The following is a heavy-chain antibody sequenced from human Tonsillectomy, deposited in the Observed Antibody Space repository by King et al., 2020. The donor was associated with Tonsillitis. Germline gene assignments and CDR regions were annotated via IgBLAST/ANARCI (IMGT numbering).Heavy chain of an antibody. V-gene: IGHV3-30-3*01. CDR2: ISYDGSDK. J-gene: IGHJ4*02. CDR1: GFTFSSYA. Sequence: VQLVESRGGVVQPGRSLRLSCAASGFTFSSYAMHWVCQAPGKGLEWVAVISYDGSDKYYADSVKGRFTISRDNSKNTLYLQMNSLTAEDTAVYYCARDHSPGDSSGYLNYWGQGTLVTVSS. CDR3: ARDHSPGDSSGYLNY. D-gene: IGHD3-22*01.